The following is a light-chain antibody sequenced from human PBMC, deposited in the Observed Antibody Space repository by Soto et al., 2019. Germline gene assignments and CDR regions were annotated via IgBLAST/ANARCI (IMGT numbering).Light chain of an antibody. J-gene: IGLJ3*02. CDR1: RSNIGSNP. Sequence: QSVLTQPPSASGTPGQRVTISCSGSRSNIGSNPVQWYLQVPGTAPKLLIYRDNERPSGVPDRFSGSKSGTSASLAISGLQSEDEADSHCATWDDGLYGPVFGGGTQLTVL. V-gene: IGLV1-44*01. CDR3: ATWDDGLYGPV. CDR2: RDN.